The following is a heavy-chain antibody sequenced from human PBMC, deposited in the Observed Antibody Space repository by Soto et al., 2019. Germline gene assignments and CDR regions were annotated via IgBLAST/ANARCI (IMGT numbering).Heavy chain of an antibody. CDR1: GFTFSSYG. CDR2: IWYDGSNK. D-gene: IGHD5-12*01. Sequence: QVQLVESGGGVVQPGRSLRLSCAASGFTFSSYGMHWVRQAPGKGLEWVAVIWYDGSNKYYADSVKGRFTISRDNSKNTLYLQMSSLRVEDTAVYYCARGKVATMIYYYYGMDVWGQGTTVTVSS. CDR3: ARGKVATMIYYYYGMDV. V-gene: IGHV3-33*01. J-gene: IGHJ6*02.